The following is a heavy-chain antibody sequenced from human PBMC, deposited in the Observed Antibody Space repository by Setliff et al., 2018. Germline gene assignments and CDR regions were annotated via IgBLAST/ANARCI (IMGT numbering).Heavy chain of an antibody. V-gene: IGHV3-74*01. Sequence: SGGSLRLSCAASGFTFSSYWMHWVRQAPGKGLVWVSRINSDGSSTGYADSVTGRFTISRDNDKNTRYLQMNSLRAEDTAVYYCARDQIVGATKSVKFYYWGQGTLVTVSS. CDR3: ARDQIVGATKSVKFYY. D-gene: IGHD1-26*01. CDR2: INSDGSST. J-gene: IGHJ4*02. CDR1: GFTFSSYW.